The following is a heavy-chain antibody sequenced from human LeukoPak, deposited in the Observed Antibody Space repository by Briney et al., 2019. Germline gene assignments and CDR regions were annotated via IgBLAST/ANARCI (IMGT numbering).Heavy chain of an antibody. CDR3: ARVSRGRAFDI. J-gene: IGHJ3*02. CDR1: GFTFSNYA. Sequence: GRSLRLSCAASGFTFSNYAMHWVRQAPGKGLEWVAVISYDGSNKYYADSVKGRFTISRDNSKNTLYLQMSSLRAEDTAVYYCARVSRGRAFDIWGQGTMVTVSS. V-gene: IGHV3-30-3*01. CDR2: ISYDGSNK. D-gene: IGHD3-10*01.